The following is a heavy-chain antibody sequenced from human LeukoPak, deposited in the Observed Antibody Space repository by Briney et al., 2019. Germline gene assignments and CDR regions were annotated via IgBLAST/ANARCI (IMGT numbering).Heavy chain of an antibody. CDR2: IRSTANGYAT. Sequence: SGGSLRLSCAASGFTFSGSALHWVRQASGKGLEWVGRIRSTANGYATAYAASVKGRFTISRDDSKNTAYLQMDSLKTEDTAVYYCTGNYYGSGSYADFDCWGQGTLVTVSS. J-gene: IGHJ4*02. V-gene: IGHV3-73*01. D-gene: IGHD3-10*01. CDR1: GFTFSGSA. CDR3: TGNYYGSGSYADFDC.